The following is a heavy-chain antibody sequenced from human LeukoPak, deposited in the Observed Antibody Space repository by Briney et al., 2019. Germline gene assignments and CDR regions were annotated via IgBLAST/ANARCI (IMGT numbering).Heavy chain of an antibody. V-gene: IGHV3-48*03. CDR1: GFTFSSYE. CDR2: ILTSGTTI. J-gene: IGHJ4*02. CDR3: ARILGLTLDY. Sequence: GGSLRLSCAASGFTFSSYEMNWVRQAPGKGLEWISYILTSGTTIYYADSVRGRFTISRDNAKNSLYLQMNSLRDEDTAVYYCARILGLTLDYWGQGALVTVSS. D-gene: IGHD1-14*01.